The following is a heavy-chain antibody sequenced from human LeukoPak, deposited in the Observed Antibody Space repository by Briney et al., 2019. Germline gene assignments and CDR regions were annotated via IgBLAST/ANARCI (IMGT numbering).Heavy chain of an antibody. CDR3: AKGRRYYYDSSGDKYHYGMDV. D-gene: IGHD3-22*01. V-gene: IGHV3-30*18. Sequence: GGSLRLTCAASGFTFSSYSMHWVRQAPGKGLEWVAVISYDGSNKYYADSVKGRFTISRDNSKNTLYLQMNSLRAEDTAVYYCAKGRRYYYDSSGDKYHYGMDVWGQGTTVTVSS. J-gene: IGHJ6*02. CDR1: GFTFSSYS. CDR2: ISYDGSNK.